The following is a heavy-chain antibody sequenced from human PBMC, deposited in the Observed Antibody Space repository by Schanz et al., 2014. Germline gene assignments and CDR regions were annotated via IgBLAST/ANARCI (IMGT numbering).Heavy chain of an antibody. D-gene: IGHD2-15*01. V-gene: IGHV3-23*04. CDR1: GFTFSSYA. CDR3: AKGMGYCSGGTCYDYYYYGLDV. CDR2: ISHSGGSK. Sequence: EVQLVESGGGLVKPGGSLRLSCAASGFTFSSYAMHWVRQAPGKGLEWVSGISHSGGSKYYADSVKGRFTISRDNSENTLYLQMNSLSADDTAVFYCAKGMGYCSGGTCYDYYYYGLDVWGQGTTVTVSS. J-gene: IGHJ6*02.